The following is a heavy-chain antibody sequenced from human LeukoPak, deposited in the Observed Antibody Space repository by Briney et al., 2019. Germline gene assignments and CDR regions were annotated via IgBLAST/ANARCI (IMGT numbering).Heavy chain of an antibody. Sequence: GGSLRLSCAASGFTFSSYSMNWVRQATGKGLEWVSYISSSSSIIYYADSLKGRSTISRDNAENSLYLQMNSLRAEDTAVYYCARRGNYNYDSWGQGTLVTVSS. CDR1: GFTFSSYS. CDR3: ARRGNYNYDS. D-gene: IGHD5-24*01. V-gene: IGHV3-48*01. J-gene: IGHJ5*01. CDR2: ISSSSSII.